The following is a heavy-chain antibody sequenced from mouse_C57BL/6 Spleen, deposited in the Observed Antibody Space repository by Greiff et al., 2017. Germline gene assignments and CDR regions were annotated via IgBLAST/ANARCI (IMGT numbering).Heavy chain of an antibody. Sequence: VQLQQSGAELVKPGASVKLSCKASGYTFTEYTIHWVKQRSGQGLEWIGWFYPGSGSIKYNEKFKEKATLTADKSSSTVYMELSRLTSEDAAVYVCARHEVDGYYFDYWGQGTTLTVSS. CDR1: GYTFTEYT. CDR2: FYPGSGSI. J-gene: IGHJ2*01. D-gene: IGHD2-3*01. V-gene: IGHV1-62-2*01. CDR3: ARHEVDGYYFDY.